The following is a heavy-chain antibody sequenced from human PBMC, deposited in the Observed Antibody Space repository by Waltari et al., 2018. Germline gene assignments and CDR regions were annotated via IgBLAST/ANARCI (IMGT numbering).Heavy chain of an antibody. V-gene: IGHV3-23*01. CDR1: GFTFSSYA. CDR2: ISGSGGST. D-gene: IGHD6-13*01. Sequence: EVQLLESGGGLVQPGGSLRLSCAASGFTFSSYAMSWVRQAPGKGLEWVSAISGSGGSTYYADSVKGRFTISRDNSKNTLYLQMNSLRAEDTAVYYCAKTDTSSSWYYMHPLPFDYWGQGTLVTVSS. J-gene: IGHJ4*02. CDR3: AKTDTSSSWYYMHPLPFDY.